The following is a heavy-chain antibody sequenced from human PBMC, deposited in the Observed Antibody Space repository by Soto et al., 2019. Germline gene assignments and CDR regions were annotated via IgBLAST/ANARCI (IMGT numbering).Heavy chain of an antibody. D-gene: IGHD6-13*01. CDR1: GYTFTSYG. CDR2: ISAYNVNT. CDR3: ARDSPAAAGTFGRYGMDV. Sequence: ASVKVSCKASGYTFTSYGISWVRQAPGQGLEWIGWISAYNVNTNYAQKLQGRVTMTTDTSTSTAYMELRSLRSDDTAVYYCARDSPAAAGTFGRYGMDVWGQGTTVTVSS. V-gene: IGHV1-18*01. J-gene: IGHJ6*02.